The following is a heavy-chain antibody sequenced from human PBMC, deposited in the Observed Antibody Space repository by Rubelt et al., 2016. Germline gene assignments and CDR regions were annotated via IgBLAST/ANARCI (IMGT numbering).Heavy chain of an antibody. J-gene: IGHJ4*02. D-gene: IGHD6-13*01. CDR3: AKVFPRGIAAAGSAFDY. Sequence: KGRFTISRDNSKNTLYLQMNSLRAEDTAVYYCAKVFPRGIAAAGSAFDYWGQGTLVTVSS. V-gene: IGHV3-30*02.